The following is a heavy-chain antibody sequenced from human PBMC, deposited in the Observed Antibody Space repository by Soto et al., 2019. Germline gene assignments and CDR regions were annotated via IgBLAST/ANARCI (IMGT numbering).Heavy chain of an antibody. V-gene: IGHV3-30*18. D-gene: IGHD2-8*01. CDR1: GFTFSSYG. CDR3: GKENLMVYAISHYFDY. J-gene: IGHJ4*02. CDR2: ISYDGSNK. Sequence: GGSLRLSCAASGFTFSSYGMHWVRQAPGKGLEWVAVISYDGSNKYYADSVKGRFTISRDNSKNTLYLQMNSLRAEDTAVYYCGKENLMVYAISHYFDYWGQETLVTVPS.